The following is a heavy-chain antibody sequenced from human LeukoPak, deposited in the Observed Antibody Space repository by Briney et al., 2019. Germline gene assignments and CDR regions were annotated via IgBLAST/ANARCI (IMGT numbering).Heavy chain of an antibody. Sequence: SGSIGYADSVKGRFTISRDNAKNSLYLQMNGLRAEDTALYYCAKDIFGSSWDPDEGYGMDVWGQGTTVTVSS. V-gene: IGHV3-9*01. CDR2: SGSI. J-gene: IGHJ6*02. D-gene: IGHD6-13*01. CDR3: AKDIFGSSWDPDEGYGMDV.